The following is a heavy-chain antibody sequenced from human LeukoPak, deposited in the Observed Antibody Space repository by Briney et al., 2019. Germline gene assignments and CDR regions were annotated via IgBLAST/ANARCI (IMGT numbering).Heavy chain of an antibody. CDR1: RFPPRKYA. V-gene: IGHV3-23*01. CDR3: ANLDYYDYVWGSYRDAFDI. CDR2: ISGSGGSK. J-gene: IGHJ3*02. Sequence: GGSLRLSCVGSRFPPRKYAMSWVRQAPGKGLEWVSGISGSGGSKYYADSVRGRFTISRDNSKNTLYLQMNSLRAEDTAVYYCANLDYYDYVWGSYRDAFDIWGQGTMVTVSS. D-gene: IGHD3-16*02.